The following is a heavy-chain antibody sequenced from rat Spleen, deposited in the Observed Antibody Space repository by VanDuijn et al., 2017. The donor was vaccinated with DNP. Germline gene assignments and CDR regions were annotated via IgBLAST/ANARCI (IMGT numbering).Heavy chain of an antibody. J-gene: IGHJ3*01. CDR2: ISYDGTST. CDR3: VRQELRRLYWFAY. Sequence: EVQLVESDGGLVQPGRSLKVSCAASGFTFSDCYMAWVRQAPTKGLEWVATISYDGTSTYYRGSVKGRFTISRDNAKRTVYLQMDSLRSEDTATYYCVRQELRRLYWFAYWGQGTLVTVSS. D-gene: IGHD1-11*01. V-gene: IGHV5-29*01. CDR1: GFTFSDCY.